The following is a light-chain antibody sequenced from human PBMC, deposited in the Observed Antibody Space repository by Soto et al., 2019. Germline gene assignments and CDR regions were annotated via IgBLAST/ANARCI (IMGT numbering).Light chain of an antibody. J-gene: IGKJ4*01. CDR2: GAS. Sequence: EIVLTQSPGTLSLSPGERATLSCRASQSVSNNYLAWYQQKPGQAPRLLIYGASTRATGIPARFSGSGSGTEFTLTISSLQSEDFAVYYCHQFSSYPLTFGGGTKVDIK. CDR1: QSVSNN. CDR3: HQFSSYPLT. V-gene: IGKV3-15*01.